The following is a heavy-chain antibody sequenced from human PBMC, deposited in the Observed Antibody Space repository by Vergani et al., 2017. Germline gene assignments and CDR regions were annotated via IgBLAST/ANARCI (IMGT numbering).Heavy chain of an antibody. Sequence: EVQLVESGGGLVKPGRSLRLSCTASGFTFGDYAMSWFRQAPGKGLEWVSSISSSSSYIYYADSVKGRFTISRDNAKNSLYLQMNSLRAEDTAVYYCAREPPYRWLRTFDYWGQGTLVTVSS. CDR3: AREPPYRWLRTFDY. J-gene: IGHJ4*02. CDR2: ISSSSSYI. V-gene: IGHV3-21*01. CDR1: GFTFGDYA. D-gene: IGHD5-12*01.